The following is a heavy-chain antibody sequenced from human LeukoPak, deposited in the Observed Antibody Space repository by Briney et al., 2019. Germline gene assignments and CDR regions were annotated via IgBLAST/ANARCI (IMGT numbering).Heavy chain of an antibody. CDR1: GDSISSYY. D-gene: IGHD3-9*01. CDR2: ISYSGST. CDR3: ARQGYDILTGYIDAFDI. Sequence: SETLSLTCTVSGDSISSYYWSWIRQPPGKGLEWIGYISYSGSTNYNPSLESRVTISIDTSKNQFSLKLRSVTAADTAIYYCARQGYDILTGYIDAFDIWGQGTMVTVSS. J-gene: IGHJ3*02. V-gene: IGHV4-59*08.